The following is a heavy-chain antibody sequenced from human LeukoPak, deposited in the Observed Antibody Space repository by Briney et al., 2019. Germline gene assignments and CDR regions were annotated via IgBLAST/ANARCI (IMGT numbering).Heavy chain of an antibody. CDR2: IYHSGST. CDR1: GYSISSGYY. Sequence: KPSETLSLTCTVSGYSISSGYYWGWIRQPPGKGLDGIGSIYHSGSTYYNPSLKSRVTISVDHSKNQFSLKLSSVTAADTAVYYCARVGYCSSTSCFLSSLFDYWGQGTLVTVSS. CDR3: ARVGYCSSTSCFLSSLFDY. J-gene: IGHJ4*02. D-gene: IGHD2-2*01. V-gene: IGHV4-38-2*02.